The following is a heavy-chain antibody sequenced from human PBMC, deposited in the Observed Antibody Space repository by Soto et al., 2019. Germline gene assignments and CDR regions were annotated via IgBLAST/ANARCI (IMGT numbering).Heavy chain of an antibody. V-gene: IGHV1-8*01. CDR3: ARERAVAGFDY. D-gene: IGHD6-13*01. CDR2: MNPNSGNT. J-gene: IGHJ4*02. Sequence: QVQLVQSGAEVKKPGASVKVSCKASGYTFTSYDINWVRQATGQVLEWMGWMNPNSGNTGYEQKCQGLVTMTRNTSISTAYMELSSLRSEDTAEYYCARERAVAGFDYWGQGTLVTVSS. CDR1: GYTFTSYD.